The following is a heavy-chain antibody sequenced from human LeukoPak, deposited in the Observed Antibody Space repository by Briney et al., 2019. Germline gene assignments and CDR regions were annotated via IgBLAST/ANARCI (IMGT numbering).Heavy chain of an antibody. CDR1: GYTFTSYY. Sequence: GASVKVSCKASGYTFTSYYMHWVRQAPGQGLEWMGIINPSGGSTSYAQKFQDRVTMTRDTSTSTVYMELSSLRSEDTAVYYCARAPYSFGVVTPFGYWGQGTLVTVSS. D-gene: IGHD3-3*01. CDR2: INPSGGST. V-gene: IGHV1-46*01. J-gene: IGHJ4*02. CDR3: ARAPYSFGVVTPFGY.